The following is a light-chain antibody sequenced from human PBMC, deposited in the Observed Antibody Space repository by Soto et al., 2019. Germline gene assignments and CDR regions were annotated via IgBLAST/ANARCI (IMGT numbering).Light chain of an antibody. CDR3: QHYNNWPPMNT. V-gene: IGKV3-15*01. CDR2: GAS. Sequence: EIVMSQSPGTLSVSPGERATLSCRTGQSVSSNVAWYQHKPGQAPRLLIYGASTRATGIPARFRGSGSGTEFTLTISSLPSEDFAFYYCQHYNNWPPMNTFGQGTKLEIK. CDR1: QSVSSN. J-gene: IGKJ2*01.